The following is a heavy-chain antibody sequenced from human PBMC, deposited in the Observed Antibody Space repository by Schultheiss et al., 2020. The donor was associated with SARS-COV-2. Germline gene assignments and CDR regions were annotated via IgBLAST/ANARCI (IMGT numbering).Heavy chain of an antibody. CDR1: GFTFSSYG. CDR3: TTAGWELLYAY. D-gene: IGHD1-26*01. Sequence: GGSLRLSCAASGFTFSSYGMHWVRQAPGKGLEWVGRIKSKTDGGTTDYAAPVKGRFTISRDDSKNTLYLQMNSLKTEDTAVYYCTTAGWELLYAYWGQGTLVTVSS. V-gene: IGHV3-15*01. J-gene: IGHJ4*02. CDR2: IKSKTDGGTT.